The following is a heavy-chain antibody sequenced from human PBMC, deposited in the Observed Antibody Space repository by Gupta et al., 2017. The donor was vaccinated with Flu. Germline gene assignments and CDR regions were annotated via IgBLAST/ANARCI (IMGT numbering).Heavy chain of an antibody. Sequence: EVYLVESGGGLVQPGGSQRLSCAASGFTFGNYWLHWVRQVPGKGLVWVSRINYDGSTSHYADSVKGRFTISRDNAKNTLYLQMNSLRAEDTAVYYCARGEYHDTWTGYYDPAAFEYWGPVMLVTVST. CDR2: INYDGSTS. J-gene: IGHJ4*02. CDR3: ARGEYHDTWTGYYDPAAFEY. CDR1: GFTFGNYW. V-gene: IGHV3-74*01. D-gene: IGHD3-9*01.